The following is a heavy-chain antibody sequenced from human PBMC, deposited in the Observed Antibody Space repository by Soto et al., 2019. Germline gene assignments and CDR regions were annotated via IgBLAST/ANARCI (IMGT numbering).Heavy chain of an antibody. CDR1: GGSVRSGNHF. CDR3: ARGGEPLGYYGLDV. J-gene: IGHJ6*02. Sequence: PSETLSLTCSVSGGSVRSGNHFWNWIRQPPGRGLEWLGYMYYTGVTNYNPSLKSRVSMSVDTSKDQFSLSLTSLTAADTAVYYCARGGEPLGYYGLDVWCQGTTVTVSS. V-gene: IGHV4-61*01. CDR2: MYYTGVT.